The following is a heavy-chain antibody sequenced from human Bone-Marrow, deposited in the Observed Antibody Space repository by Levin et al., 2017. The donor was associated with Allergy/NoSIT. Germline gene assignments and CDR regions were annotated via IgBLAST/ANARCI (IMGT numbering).Heavy chain of an antibody. J-gene: IGHJ4*02. CDR3: ASGGSFSWGYLDY. Sequence: SCAASGFTVSSNYISWVRQAPGKGLEWVSVIYSGGSTYYADSVKGRFTISRDNSKNTLYLQMNSLRAEDTAVYYCASGGSFSWGYLDYWGQGTLVTVSS. D-gene: IGHD1-26*01. CDR2: IYSGGST. V-gene: IGHV3-66*01. CDR1: GFTVSSNY.